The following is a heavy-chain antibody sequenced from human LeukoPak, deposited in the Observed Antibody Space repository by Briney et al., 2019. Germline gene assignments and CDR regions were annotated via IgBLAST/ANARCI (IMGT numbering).Heavy chain of an antibody. V-gene: IGHV3-23*01. J-gene: IGHJ4*02. D-gene: IGHD2-2*01. Sequence: GGSRRLSCVASGFTFSTYGMSWVRQAPGKGLEWISAISGGGYNTYYADSVKGRFIISRDNSANTLYLQMNSLRAEDTAFYYCAKDHRLCSTTSCPPFDHWGQGTLVTVSS. CDR3: AKDHRLCSTTSCPPFDH. CDR2: ISGGGYNT. CDR1: GFTFSTYG.